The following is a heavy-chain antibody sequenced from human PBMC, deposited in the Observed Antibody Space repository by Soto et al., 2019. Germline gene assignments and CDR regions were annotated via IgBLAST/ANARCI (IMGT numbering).Heavy chain of an antibody. V-gene: IGHV1-18*01. CDR1: GYSFSSYG. CDR2: ISVYNGDT. Sequence: ASVKVSCKASGYSFSSYGATWVRQAPGQGLEWMGLISVYNGDTNYAQNFQDRVTMTTDTSTKTAYMDLRSLRFDDTAVYYCASTQGSGYCSSASCRNGMDVWGQGTTVTVSS. D-gene: IGHD2-2*01. CDR3: ASTQGSGYCSSASCRNGMDV. J-gene: IGHJ6*02.